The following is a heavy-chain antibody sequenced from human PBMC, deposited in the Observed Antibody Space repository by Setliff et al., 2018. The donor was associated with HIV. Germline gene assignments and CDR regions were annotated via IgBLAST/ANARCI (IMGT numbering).Heavy chain of an antibody. J-gene: IGHJ4*02. CDR3: TREEDYYYESSGYQYYFDN. V-gene: IGHV3-15*01. Sequence: PGGSLRLFCAASGLLFTNAWMSWVRQAPGKGLEWVGRIKTKTDGGTTEYAASVKGRFTISRDDSKSIAYLQMNSLKTEDTAVYYCTREEDYYYESSGYQYYFDNWGQGTLVTVSS. CDR2: IKTKTDGGTT. CDR1: GLLFTNAW. D-gene: IGHD3-22*01.